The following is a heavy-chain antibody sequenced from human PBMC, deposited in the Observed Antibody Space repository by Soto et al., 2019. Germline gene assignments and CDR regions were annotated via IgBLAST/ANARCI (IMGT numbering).Heavy chain of an antibody. Sequence: GRSLRLSYAASGFTFRNNAMTWVRQAPRKGLEWGSVITNTCGGALYPDYGKGRLTISRDNLKNTLYLQRNSLRAEYSAIYYCARASGESYPGSRVFDSWGQGT. CDR2: ITNTCGGA. CDR1: GFTFRNNA. D-gene: IGHD1-26*01. J-gene: IGHJ4*02. CDR3: ARASGESYPGSRVFDS. V-gene: IGHV3-23*01.